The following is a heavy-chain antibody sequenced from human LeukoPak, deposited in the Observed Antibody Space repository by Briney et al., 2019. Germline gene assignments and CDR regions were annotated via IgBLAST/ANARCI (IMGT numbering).Heavy chain of an antibody. J-gene: IGHJ6*03. CDR3: AREGYGDYLGGYYYYMDV. CDR2: IYYSRST. V-gene: IGHV4-59*01. D-gene: IGHD4-17*01. Sequence: SETLSLTCTVSGGSISSYYWCWIWQRPAQGMGWNGYIYYSRSTNYNPSLKSRVTISVDTSKNQFSLKLSSVTAADTAVYYCAREGYGDYLGGYYYYMDVWGKGTTVTVSS. CDR1: GGSISSYY.